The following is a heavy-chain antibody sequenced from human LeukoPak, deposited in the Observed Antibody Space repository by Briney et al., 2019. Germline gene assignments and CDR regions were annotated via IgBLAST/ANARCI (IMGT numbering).Heavy chain of an antibody. J-gene: IGHJ3*02. CDR3: ARDGGSYWFTPDDAFDI. CDR1: GGTFSSYA. CDR2: INPNSGGT. V-gene: IGHV1-2*02. Sequence: ASVKVSCKASGGTFSSYAISWVRQAPGQGLEWMGWINPNSGGTNYAQKFQGRVTMTRDTSISTAYMELSRLRSDDTAVYYCARDGGSYWFTPDDAFDIWGQGTMVTVSS. D-gene: IGHD1-26*01.